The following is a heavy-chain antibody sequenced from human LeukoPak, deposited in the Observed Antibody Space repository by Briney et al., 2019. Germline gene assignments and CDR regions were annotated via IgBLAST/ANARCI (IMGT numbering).Heavy chain of an antibody. CDR2: ISGSGAST. V-gene: IGHV3-23*01. CDR1: GFSFNGYA. D-gene: IGHD1-26*01. Sequence: GGSLRLSCAASGFSFNGYAMSWVRQAPGKGLEWVSSISGSGASTFYVDSVKGRFILSKDSSTNTVFLQMNSLRDEDTAVYYCARHSDVVGAAATFDYWGHGTLVTVSS. J-gene: IGHJ4*01. CDR3: ARHSDVVGAAATFDY.